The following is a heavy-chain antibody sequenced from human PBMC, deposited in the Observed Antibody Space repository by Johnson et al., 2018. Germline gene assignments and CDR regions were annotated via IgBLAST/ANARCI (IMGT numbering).Heavy chain of an antibody. Sequence: VQLVQSGGGLVQPGGSLRLSCAASGFTFNTYAMSWVRQAPGKGLECVSGISGSGGSTHYADSVKGRFTISRDNSKNTLYLQMNSLPADDTAVYYCAGGKGGSNSYDGFDGWGQGTAVTVSS. J-gene: IGHJ6*02. CDR3: AGGKGGSNSYDGFDG. D-gene: IGHD3-16*01. V-gene: IGHV3-23*04. CDR2: ISGSGGST. CDR1: GFTFNTYA.